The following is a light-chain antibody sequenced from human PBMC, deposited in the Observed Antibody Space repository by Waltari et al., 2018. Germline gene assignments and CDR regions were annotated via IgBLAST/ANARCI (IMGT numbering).Light chain of an antibody. V-gene: IGLV1-44*01. CDR2: STS. CDR3: ATWDGSLEGYV. Sequence: QSVLTQPPSASGTPGQRVTIPCSGSYSNIGNNPVTWYQPHPGTAPKLLIHSTSQRPSGVPDRFSGSKSGTSVSLAISGLQSDDEADYYCATWDGSLEGYVFGTGTKVSVL. J-gene: IGLJ1*01. CDR1: YSNIGNNP.